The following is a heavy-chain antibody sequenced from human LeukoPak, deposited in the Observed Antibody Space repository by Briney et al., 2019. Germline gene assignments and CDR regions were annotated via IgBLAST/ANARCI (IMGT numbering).Heavy chain of an antibody. CDR1: GGTFSSYA. D-gene: IGHD2-2*01. V-gene: IGHV1-69*04. CDR2: IIPILGIA. Sequence: ASVKVSCKASGGTFSSYAISWVRQAPGQGLEWMGRIIPILGIANYAQKFQGRVTITADKSTSTAYMELSSLRSEDTAVYYCARWGKCSTSCPEYFQHWGQGTLVTVSS. CDR3: ARWGKCSTSCPEYFQH. J-gene: IGHJ1*01.